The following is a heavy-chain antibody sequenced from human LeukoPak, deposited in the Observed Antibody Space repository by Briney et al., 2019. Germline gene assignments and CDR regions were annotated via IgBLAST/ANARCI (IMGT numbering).Heavy chain of an antibody. CDR2: IYYSGST. D-gene: IGHD3-10*01. V-gene: IGHV4-59*01. CDR1: GGSISSYY. CDR3: ARGGDYGSGSYYRN. J-gene: IGHJ4*02. Sequence: PSETLSLTCTVSGGSISSYYWSWIRQPPGKGLECIGYIYYSGSTNYNPSLKSRVTISVDTSKNQFSLKLSSVTAADTAVYYCARGGDYGSGSYYRNWGQGTLVTVSS.